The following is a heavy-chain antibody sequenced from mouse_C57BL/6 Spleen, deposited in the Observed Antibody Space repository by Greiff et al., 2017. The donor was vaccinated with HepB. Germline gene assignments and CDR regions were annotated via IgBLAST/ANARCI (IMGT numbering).Heavy chain of an antibody. CDR1: GYAFSSSW. J-gene: IGHJ2*01. D-gene: IGHD3-2*02. V-gene: IGHV1-82*01. Sequence: QVQLKQSGPELVKPGASVKISCKASGYAFSSSWMNWVKQRPGKGLEWIGRIYPGDGDTNYNGKFKGKATLTADKSSSTAYMHLSSLTSEDSAVYFCAREETAQARDFDYWGQGTTLTVSS. CDR2: IYPGDGDT. CDR3: AREETAQARDFDY.